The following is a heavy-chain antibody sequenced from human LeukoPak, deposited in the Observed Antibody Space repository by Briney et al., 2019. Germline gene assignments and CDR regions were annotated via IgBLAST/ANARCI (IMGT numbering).Heavy chain of an antibody. Sequence: PGRSLRLSCAVSGFTFDDYAMHWVRQVPGKGLEWVAGISWNSDTRGYVDSVKGRFTISRDNARNSLYLQMNSLRAEDTAVYYCARDWFHAIDYWGQGTLVTVSS. CDR2: ISWNSDTR. CDR3: ARDWFHAIDY. V-gene: IGHV3-9*01. J-gene: IGHJ4*02. CDR1: GFTFDDYA. D-gene: IGHD2/OR15-2a*01.